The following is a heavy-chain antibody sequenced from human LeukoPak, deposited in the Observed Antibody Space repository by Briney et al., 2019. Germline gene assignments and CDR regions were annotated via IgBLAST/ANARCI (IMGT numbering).Heavy chain of an antibody. Sequence: SETLSLICTVSGDSISSFYWSWIRQPPAKGLEWIGYIYYNGNTNSNPSLKGRVTISVDTSKNQFSLKLSSVTAADTAIYYCARLTRQQPYYFDYWGQGTLVTVSS. V-gene: IGHV4-59*01. J-gene: IGHJ4*02. D-gene: IGHD6-13*01. CDR2: IYYNGNT. CDR3: ARLTRQQPYYFDY. CDR1: GDSISSFY.